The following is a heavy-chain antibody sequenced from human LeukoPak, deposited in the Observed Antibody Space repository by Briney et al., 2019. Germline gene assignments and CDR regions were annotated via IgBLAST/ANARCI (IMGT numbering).Heavy chain of an antibody. CDR2: IYTSGST. J-gene: IGHJ4*02. CDR3: ASTRPKDAAVDY. V-gene: IGHV4-61*02. D-gene: IGHD2-15*01. Sequence: ASETLSLTCTVSGGSIGSGSYYWSWIRQPAGKGLEWIGRIYTSGSTNYNPSLKSRVTISVDTSKNQFSLKLSSVTAADTAVYYCASTRPKDAAVDYWGQGTLVTVSS. CDR1: GGSIGSGSYY.